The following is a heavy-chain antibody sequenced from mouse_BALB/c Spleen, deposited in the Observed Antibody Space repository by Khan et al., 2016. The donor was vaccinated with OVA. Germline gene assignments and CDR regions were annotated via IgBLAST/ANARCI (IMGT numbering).Heavy chain of an antibody. Sequence: QIQLVQSGAELAKPGASVKMSCKASDYRFTTYWTHWVKQRPGQGLEWIGYINPSTGYTEYNQKYKDKATLTADKSSSTVYMQLSSLTSEDTAVYYCANHGTTSAWFAYWGQGTLVTVSA. CDR1: DYRFTTYW. CDR2: INPSTGYT. D-gene: IGHD1-1*01. J-gene: IGHJ3*01. V-gene: IGHV1-7*01. CDR3: ANHGTTSAWFAY.